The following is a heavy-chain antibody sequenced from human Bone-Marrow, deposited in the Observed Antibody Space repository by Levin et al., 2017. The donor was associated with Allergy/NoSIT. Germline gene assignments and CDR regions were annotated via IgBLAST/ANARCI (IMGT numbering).Heavy chain of an antibody. Sequence: PGGSLRLSCAASGFTFDDYGMSWVRQAPGKGLEWVSGINWNGGSTGYADSVKGRFTISRDNAKNSLYLQMNSLRAEDTALYYCARGVTDSSRSSCFVFFPELPDAFDIWGQGTMVTVSS. J-gene: IGHJ3*02. CDR2: INWNGGST. CDR1: GFTFDDYG. CDR3: ARGVTDSSRSSCFVFFPELPDAFDI. V-gene: IGHV3-20*04. D-gene: IGHD2-2*01.